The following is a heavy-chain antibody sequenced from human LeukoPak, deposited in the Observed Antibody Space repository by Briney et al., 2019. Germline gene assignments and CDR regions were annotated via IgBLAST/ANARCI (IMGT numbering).Heavy chain of an antibody. CDR2: ISYDGSVK. V-gene: IGHV3-30-3*01. Sequence: PGGSLRLSCSASGFTFSSYAIHWVRQAPGKGLEWVAFISYDGSVKYFADSVKGRFTISRDNSKNTLYLQMNSLIGEDTAVYYCARDLSENYSIDFWGQGTLVTVSS. J-gene: IGHJ4*02. CDR3: ARDLSENYSIDF. D-gene: IGHD2-21*01. CDR1: GFTFSSYA.